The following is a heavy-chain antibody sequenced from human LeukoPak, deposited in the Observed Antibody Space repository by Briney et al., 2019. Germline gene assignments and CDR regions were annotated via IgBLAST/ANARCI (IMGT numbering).Heavy chain of an antibody. CDR1: GFTFDDYG. D-gene: IGHD1-26*01. Sequence: GGSLRLSCAASGFTFDDYGMRWVRQAPGKGLEWVANIKQDGSEKYYVDSVKGRFTISRDNAKNSLYLQVNSLRAEDTAVYYCAREGGLPPYFDYWGQGTLVTVSS. CDR3: AREGGLPPYFDY. J-gene: IGHJ4*02. V-gene: IGHV3-7*01. CDR2: IKQDGSEK.